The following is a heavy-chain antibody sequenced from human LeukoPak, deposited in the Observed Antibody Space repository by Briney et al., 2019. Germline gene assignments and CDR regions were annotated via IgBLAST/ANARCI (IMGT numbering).Heavy chain of an antibody. Sequence: PGGSLRLSCAASGLTVSSNYMSWVRQAPGKGLEWVSVIYSGESTYYADSVKGRFTISRHNFKNTLYLQMNSLRAEDTAVYYCAGTNYYDSSGYYRLDYWGQGTLVTVSS. J-gene: IGHJ4*02. D-gene: IGHD3-22*01. CDR3: AGTNYYDSSGYYRLDY. CDR2: IYSGEST. V-gene: IGHV3-53*04. CDR1: GLTVSSNY.